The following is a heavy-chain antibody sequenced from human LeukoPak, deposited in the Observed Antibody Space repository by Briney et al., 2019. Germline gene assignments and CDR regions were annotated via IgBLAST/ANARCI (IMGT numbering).Heavy chain of an antibody. CDR1: GYTFTSYY. V-gene: IGHV1-46*01. CDR2: INPSGGST. J-gene: IGHJ3*02. D-gene: IGHD3-22*01. Sequence: ASVTVSCKASGYTFTSYYMHWVRQAPGQGLEWMGIINPSGGSTSYAQKFQGRVTMTRDTSTSTVYMELSSLRSEDTAVYYCARDSYYYDSSETFDIWGQGTMVTVSS. CDR3: ARDSYYYDSSETFDI.